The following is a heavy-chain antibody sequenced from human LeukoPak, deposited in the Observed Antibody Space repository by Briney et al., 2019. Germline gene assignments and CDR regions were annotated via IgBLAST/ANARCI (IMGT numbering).Heavy chain of an antibody. J-gene: IGHJ4*02. CDR2: IRSKANSYAT. D-gene: IGHD6-13*01. V-gene: IGHV3-73*01. CDR3: TRPAAAGTPYFDY. CDR1: GFTFSGSA. Sequence: PGGSLRLSCAASGFTFSGSAMHWVRQASGKGLEWVGRIRSKANSYATAYAASVKGRFTISRDDSKNTAYLQMNSLKTGDTAVYYCTRPAAAGTPYFDYWGQGTLVTVSS.